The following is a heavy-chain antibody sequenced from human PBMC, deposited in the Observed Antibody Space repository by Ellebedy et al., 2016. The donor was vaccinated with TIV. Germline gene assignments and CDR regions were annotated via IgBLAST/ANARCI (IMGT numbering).Heavy chain of an antibody. J-gene: IGHJ4*02. CDR1: GFPFSSHA. D-gene: IGHD3-10*01. V-gene: IGHV3-30*01. CDR2: IAYDGRYE. Sequence: PGGSLRLSCAASGFPFSSHAMTWVRQAQGQGLEWVATIAYDGRYEYFADSVRGRFTISRDNPNKTLYLQMNSLRPEDTAVYYCARDVSPERYYFLYWGQGTLVTVSS. CDR3: ARDVSPERYYFLY.